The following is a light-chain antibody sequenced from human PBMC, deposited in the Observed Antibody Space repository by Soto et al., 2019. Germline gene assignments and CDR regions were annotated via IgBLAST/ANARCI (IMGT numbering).Light chain of an antibody. J-gene: IGKJ4*01. V-gene: IGKV1-9*01. CDR1: QGISSY. Sequence: DIQLTQSPSFLSASVGDRVTITCRASQGISSYLAWYQQKPGKAPKLLIYAASTLQSGVPSRFRGSGYWTELTLTLSILQPEDFATYYCQQLNSYPLTFGGGTKVEIK. CDR2: AAS. CDR3: QQLNSYPLT.